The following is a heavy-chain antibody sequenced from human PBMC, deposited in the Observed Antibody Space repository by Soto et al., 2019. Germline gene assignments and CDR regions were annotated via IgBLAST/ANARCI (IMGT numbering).Heavy chain of an antibody. D-gene: IGHD3-22*01. CDR1: GVSLTSHY. CDR3: ARLRDRSGTASIYNGMDV. V-gene: IGHV4-59*11. CDR2: IYYSGST. Sequence: QVHLQESGPELVKPSETLSLTCRVSGVSLTSHYWTWIRQSPGKGLEWIGYIYYSGSTNYSPSLKSRVTMSIDTPSNQFSLNLSSVTAADTAIYYCARLRDRSGTASIYNGMDVWGPGTMVTVSS. J-gene: IGHJ6*02.